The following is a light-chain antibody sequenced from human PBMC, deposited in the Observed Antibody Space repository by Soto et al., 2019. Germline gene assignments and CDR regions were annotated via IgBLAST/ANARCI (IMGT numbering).Light chain of an antibody. J-gene: IGKJ5*01. V-gene: IGKV3-15*01. CDR2: GAS. CDR3: QQYYNWRAIT. CDR1: QSVSNN. Sequence: EIVMTHSPATLSVSPGERATLSCRASQSVSNNLAWYQQKPGQAPRLLIYGASTRATAIPARFSGSGSGTEFTLTISSLQSEDFALYYCQQYYNWRAITFGQGTRLEIK.